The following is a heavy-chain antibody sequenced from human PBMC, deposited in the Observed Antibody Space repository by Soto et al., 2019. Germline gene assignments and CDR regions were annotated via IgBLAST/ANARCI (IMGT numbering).Heavy chain of an antibody. V-gene: IGHV3-9*01. D-gene: IGHD6-19*01. CDR1: GFTFDDYA. CDR2: ISWNSGSI. Sequence: GGSLRLSCAASGFTFDDYAMHWVRQAPGKGLEWVSGISWNSGSIGYADSVKGRFTISRDNAKNSLYLQMNSLRAEDTALYYCARDRRGVAGTARAFDTWGQGTMVT. J-gene: IGHJ3*02. CDR3: ARDRRGVAGTARAFDT.